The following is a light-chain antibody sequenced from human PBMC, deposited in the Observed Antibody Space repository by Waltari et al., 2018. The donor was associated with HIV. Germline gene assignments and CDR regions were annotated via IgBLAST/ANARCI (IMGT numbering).Light chain of an antibody. J-gene: IGLJ2*01. CDR3: CSYAGSDVV. Sequence: QSALTQPPSASGSPGQSVTISCTGTSSDVGVYNYISWYQQHPGKAPKLMIFEVTKRPSGVPDRFSGSESGNTASLTVSGLQAEDEAVYYCCSYAGSDVVFGGGTKLTVL. CDR1: SSDVGVYNY. CDR2: EVT. V-gene: IGLV2-8*01.